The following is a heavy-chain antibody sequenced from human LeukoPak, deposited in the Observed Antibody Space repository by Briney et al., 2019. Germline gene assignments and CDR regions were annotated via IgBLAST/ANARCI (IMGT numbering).Heavy chain of an antibody. D-gene: IGHD3-22*01. V-gene: IGHV3-49*03. J-gene: IGHJ4*02. CDR2: IRSIAYGGTT. CDR3: TRWYYYDSSGYSYYFDY. CDR1: GFTFGDYV. Sequence: PGXXXXLSCTASGFTFGDYVMSWLRQAPGKGLEWVGFIRSIAYGGTTEYAASVKGKFTVSREDSKRIAYLQMNSLKTEDTAVYYCTRWYYYDSSGYSYYFDYWGQGTLVTVSS.